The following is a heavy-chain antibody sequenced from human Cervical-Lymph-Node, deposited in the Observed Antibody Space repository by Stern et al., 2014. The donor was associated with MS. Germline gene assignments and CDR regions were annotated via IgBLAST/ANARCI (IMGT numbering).Heavy chain of an antibody. V-gene: IGHV1-69*01. Sequence: VQLVQSGAEVKKPGSSVKVSCTASGGTFNIYAINWVRQAPGQGPEWMGGIIPIVGIENYSQKFQGRVTITADESTSTAYMELSSLRSEDTAVYYCARDRRHYDTRGGYYFDSWGQGTLVTVSS. CDR1: GGTFNIYA. D-gene: IGHD3-22*01. J-gene: IGHJ4*02. CDR3: ARDRRHYDTRGGYYFDS. CDR2: IIPIVGIE.